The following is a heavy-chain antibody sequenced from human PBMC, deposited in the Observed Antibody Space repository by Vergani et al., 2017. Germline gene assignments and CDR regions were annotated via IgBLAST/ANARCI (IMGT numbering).Heavy chain of an antibody. D-gene: IGHD1-7*01. CDR2: ISWNSGSI. CDR1: GFTFDDYA. V-gene: IGHV3-9*01. CDR3: ARSARYLTGTTHYYYYMDV. Sequence: EVQLVESGGGLVQPGRSLRLSCAASGFTFDDYAMHWVRQAPGKGLEWVSGISWNSGSIGYADSVKGRFTISRDNAKNSLYLQMNSLRAEDTALYYCARSARYLTGTTHYYYYMDVWGKGTTVTVSS. J-gene: IGHJ6*03.